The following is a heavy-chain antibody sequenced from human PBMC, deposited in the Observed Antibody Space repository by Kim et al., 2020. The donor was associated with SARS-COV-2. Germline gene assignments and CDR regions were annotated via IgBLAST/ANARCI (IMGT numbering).Heavy chain of an antibody. CDR3: ARGKRPDY. Sequence: RGSTNYNPSLTSRVTNSVETSKNQFSLKLSSVTAADTAVYYCARGKRPDYWGQGTLVTVSS. CDR2: RGST. V-gene: IGHV4-59*09. J-gene: IGHJ4*02.